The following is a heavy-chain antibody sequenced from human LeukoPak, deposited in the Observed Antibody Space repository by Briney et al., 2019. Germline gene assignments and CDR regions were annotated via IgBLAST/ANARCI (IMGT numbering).Heavy chain of an antibody. V-gene: IGHV1-69*13. D-gene: IGHD6-19*01. CDR2: IIPMFGTT. J-gene: IGHJ4*02. CDR1: GGTFSSYA. CDR3: ARDTVASLDY. Sequence: ASVKVSCKASGGTFSSYAISWVRQAPGQGLEWMGGIIPMFGTTNYAQKFQGRVTITADESTSTAYVELSSLRSEDTAIYYCARDTVASLDYWGQGTLVTVSS.